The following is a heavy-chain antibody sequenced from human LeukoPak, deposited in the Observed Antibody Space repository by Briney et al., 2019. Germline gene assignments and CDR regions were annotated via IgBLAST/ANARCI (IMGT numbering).Heavy chain of an antibody. V-gene: IGHV1-18*01. J-gene: IGHJ4*02. CDR2: ISAYNGNT. CDR1: GYTFTSYG. CDR3: ARDWDDILTGDY. D-gene: IGHD3-9*01. Sequence: ASVKVSCKASGYTFTSYGISWVRQAPGQGLEWMGWISAYNGNTNYAQKLQGRVTMTTDTSTSTAYMELRSLRSDDTAVYYWARDWDDILTGDYWGQGSLVTVSS.